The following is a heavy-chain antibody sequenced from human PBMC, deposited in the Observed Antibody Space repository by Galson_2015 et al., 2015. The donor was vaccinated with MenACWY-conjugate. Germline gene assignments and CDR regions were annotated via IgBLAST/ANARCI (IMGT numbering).Heavy chain of an antibody. D-gene: IGHD2-15*01. V-gene: IGHV3-30-3*01. J-gene: IGHJ4*02. CDR1: GFTFSSYA. Sequence: SLRLSCAASGFTFSSYAMHWVRQAPGKGLEWVAVISYNGNNKYYADSVKGRFTISRDSSKNTLYLQMNSLRAEDTAVYYCARDQWGELPRAGTDYWGQGTLVTVSS. CDR3: ARDQWGELPRAGTDY. CDR2: ISYNGNNK.